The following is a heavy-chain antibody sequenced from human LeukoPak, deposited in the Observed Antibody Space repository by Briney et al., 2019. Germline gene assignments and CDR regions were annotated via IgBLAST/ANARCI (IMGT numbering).Heavy chain of an antibody. CDR2: FDPEDGET. Sequence: ASVKVSCKVSGYTLTELSMHWVRQAPGKGLEWMGGFDPEDGETIYAQKFQGRVTMTEGTSTDTAYMELSSLRSEDTAVYYCATDTAYCSSTSCYNWFDPWGQGTLVTVSS. CDR3: ATDTAYCSSTSCYNWFDP. V-gene: IGHV1-24*01. J-gene: IGHJ5*02. CDR1: GYTLTELS. D-gene: IGHD2-2*01.